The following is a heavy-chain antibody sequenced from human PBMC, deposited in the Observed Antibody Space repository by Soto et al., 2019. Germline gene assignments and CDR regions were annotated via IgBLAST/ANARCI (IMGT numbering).Heavy chain of an antibody. CDR1: GGSISSNY. J-gene: IGHJ4*02. CDR2: VYNSGST. Sequence: PSETLSLTCTVSGGSISSNYWTWIRQPPGKGLEWIGYVYNSGSTNYNPSLKSRVTISEDTSKSQFSLKLSSVTAADTAVYYCARGGTTATFFDYWGQGTLVTVSS. V-gene: IGHV4-59*12. CDR3: ARGGTTATFFDY. D-gene: IGHD4-17*01.